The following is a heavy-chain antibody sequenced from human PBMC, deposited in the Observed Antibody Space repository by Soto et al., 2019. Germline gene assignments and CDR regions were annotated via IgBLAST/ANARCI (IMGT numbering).Heavy chain of an antibody. Sequence: SLKISCKGSGYSFTSYWIGWVRQMPGKGLEWMGIIYPGDSDTRYSPSFQGQVTISADKSISTAYLQWSSLKASDTAMYYCARFPLXQANYYYYYGMDVWGQGTTVTVSS. V-gene: IGHV5-51*01. CDR1: GYSFTSYW. CDR2: IYPGDSDT. J-gene: IGHJ6*02. CDR3: ARFPLXQANYYYYYGMDV.